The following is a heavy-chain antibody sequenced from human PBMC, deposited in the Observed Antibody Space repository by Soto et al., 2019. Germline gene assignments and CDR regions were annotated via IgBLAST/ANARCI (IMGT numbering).Heavy chain of an antibody. CDR2: ISPYTGNT. Sequence: QVQLVQSGDEVKKPGASVKVSCKASGYIFVNYGIAWVRQAPRQGLEWMGWISPYTGNTHSASKVQGRLTMTTDTATSTAYMELGSLTSDDTAVYYCVMVDNYVTPTPQDVWGQGTTVTVSS. V-gene: IGHV1-18*01. J-gene: IGHJ6*02. CDR3: VMVDNYVTPTPQDV. D-gene: IGHD3-16*01. CDR1: GYIFVNYG.